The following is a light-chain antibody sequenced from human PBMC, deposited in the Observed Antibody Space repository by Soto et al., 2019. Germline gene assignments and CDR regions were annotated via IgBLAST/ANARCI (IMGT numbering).Light chain of an antibody. CDR2: DAS. Sequence: EIVMTQSPATLSVSPGEGATLSCRASQSVHNDLAWYQQKPGQAPRLLIYDASTRATGIPARFSGSGSGTEFTLIISSLQSEDFAVYYCQQYTNWPPLTFGGGTKVEI. V-gene: IGKV3-15*01. CDR3: QQYTNWPPLT. J-gene: IGKJ4*01. CDR1: QSVHND.